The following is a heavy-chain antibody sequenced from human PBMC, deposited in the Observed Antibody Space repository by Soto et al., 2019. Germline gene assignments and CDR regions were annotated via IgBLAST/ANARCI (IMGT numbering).Heavy chain of an antibody. CDR3: AKEADISGYHPDY. D-gene: IGHD3-22*01. J-gene: IGHJ4*02. CDR1: GFTFSDYY. Sequence: LRLSCAASGFTFSDYYMSWIRQAPGKGLEWVSYISSSSSYTNYADSVKGRFTISRDNSKNTLYLQVNSLRAEDTAVYYCAKEADISGYHPDYWGQGTQVTVSS. CDR2: ISSSSSYT. V-gene: IGHV3-11*05.